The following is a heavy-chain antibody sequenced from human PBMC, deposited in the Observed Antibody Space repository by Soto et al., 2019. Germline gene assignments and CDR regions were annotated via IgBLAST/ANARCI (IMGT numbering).Heavy chain of an antibody. CDR1: GGSISSHY. CDR2: IYYMRNT. D-gene: IGHD1-26*01. J-gene: IGHJ6*02. V-gene: IGHV4-59*11. Sequence: SETPDLGWTVSGGSISSHYWSWGRQAPGKGLGWMGCIYYMRNTFYNPSFSSRGTIAIDTSGSRLSLKLDSVTTADTAVYYCARDGREASGIDVWGQGTSVTVSS. CDR3: ARDGREASGIDV.